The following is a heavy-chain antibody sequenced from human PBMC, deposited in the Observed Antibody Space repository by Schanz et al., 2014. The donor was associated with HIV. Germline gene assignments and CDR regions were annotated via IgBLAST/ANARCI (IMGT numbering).Heavy chain of an antibody. CDR3: LKDDYVRGTTYAMDV. Sequence: EVQLVESGGGLVQPGGSLRLSCAASGPSFSAYGMTWVRQAPGKGLVWVSRINEDGSSTRYADSVKGRFTISRDNARNTLYLQMNSLRAEDTAVYYCLKDDYVRGTTYAMDVWGQGTTVTVSS. CDR2: INEDGSST. D-gene: IGHD3-16*01. J-gene: IGHJ6*02. CDR1: GPSFSAYG. V-gene: IGHV3-74*01.